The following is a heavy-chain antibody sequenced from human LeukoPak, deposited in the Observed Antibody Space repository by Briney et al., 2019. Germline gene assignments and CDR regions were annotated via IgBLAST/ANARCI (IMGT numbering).Heavy chain of an antibody. V-gene: IGHV1-69*01. CDR2: IIPIFGTA. CDR1: GGTFSSYA. D-gene: IGHD3-9*01. J-gene: IGHJ4*02. CDR3: ARDGDDILTGYAY. Sequence: ASVKVSCKASGGTFSSYAISWVRQAPGQGLEWMGGIIPIFGTANYAQKFQGRVTITADESTSTAYMELSSLRSEDTAVYYCARDGDDILTGYAYWGQGTLVTVSS.